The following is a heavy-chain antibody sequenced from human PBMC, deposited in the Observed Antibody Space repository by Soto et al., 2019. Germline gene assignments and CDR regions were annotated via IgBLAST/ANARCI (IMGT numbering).Heavy chain of an antibody. Sequence: ASVKVSCKASGYTFTSYGITWVRQAPGQGLEWMGWISAYNGNTNYAQNLQGRVTMTTDTSTSTAYMDLRSLRSDDTAVYYCARDGPMDRAFDIWGQGTMVTVS. CDR2: ISAYNGNT. J-gene: IGHJ3*02. CDR1: GYTFTSYG. D-gene: IGHD3-10*01. CDR3: ARDGPMDRAFDI. V-gene: IGHV1-18*01.